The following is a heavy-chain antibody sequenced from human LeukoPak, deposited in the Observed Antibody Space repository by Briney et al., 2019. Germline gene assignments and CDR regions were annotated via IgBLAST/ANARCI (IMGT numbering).Heavy chain of an antibody. Sequence: SGRTLVIPRQTLTLTCTCSGFSLSTSGVGVGWIRQPPGKALEWLALIYWDDDKRYSPSLKSRLTITKDTSKNQVVLTMTNMNPVDTATYYCAHTKYSYGSYYFDYWGQGTLVTVYS. CDR1: GFSLSTSGVG. CDR2: IYWDDDK. CDR3: AHTKYSYGSYYFDY. D-gene: IGHD5-18*01. J-gene: IGHJ4*02. V-gene: IGHV2-5*02.